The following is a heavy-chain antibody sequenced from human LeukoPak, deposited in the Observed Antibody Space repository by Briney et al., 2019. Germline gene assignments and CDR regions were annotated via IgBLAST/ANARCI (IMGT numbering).Heavy chain of an antibody. V-gene: IGHV3-23*01. J-gene: IGHJ4*02. Sequence: GGSLRLSCAASGFTFSAYAMNWVRQAPGRGLEWVSAIHGSSGRTYYVDSVRGRFTISRDNSQNTLYLQMNNLRVEDTALYCCAKGQGSYSSSWCSDRWGQGTLVTVSS. D-gene: IGHD6-13*01. CDR2: IHGSSGRT. CDR1: GFTFSAYA. CDR3: AKGQGSYSSSWCSDR.